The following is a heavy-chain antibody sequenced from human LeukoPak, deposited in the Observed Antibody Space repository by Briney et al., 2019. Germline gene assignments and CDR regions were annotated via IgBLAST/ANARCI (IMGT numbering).Heavy chain of an antibody. CDR1: GFTFSSYS. V-gene: IGHV3-21*01. J-gene: IGHJ3*02. D-gene: IGHD3-10*01. CDR3: TTRGNYGSDVGDAFDI. CDR2: IITSDNYI. Sequence: GGSLRLSCAASGFTFSSYSMNWVRQAPGKGLQWVSSIITSDNYIYYADSVKGRFTISRDNAKNSLYLQMNSLRAEDTAVYYCTTRGNYGSDVGDAFDIWGQRTMVTVSS.